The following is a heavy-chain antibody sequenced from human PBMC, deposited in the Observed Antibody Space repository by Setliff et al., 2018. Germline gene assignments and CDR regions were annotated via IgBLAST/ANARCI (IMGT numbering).Heavy chain of an antibody. CDR1: GASITSGEFY. J-gene: IGHJ3*01. V-gene: IGHV4-30-4*08. Sequence: KTSETLSLTCTVSGASITSGEFYWSWIRQSPGKGLEWIGYIYNDGSTRYNPSLKSRLTLSIDTSKNQLSLKVNFVTAADTAVYYCARDLLRSSSWRPDVFDVWGQGTMVTVSS. CDR3: ARDLLRSSSWRPDVFDV. CDR2: IYNDGST. D-gene: IGHD6-13*01.